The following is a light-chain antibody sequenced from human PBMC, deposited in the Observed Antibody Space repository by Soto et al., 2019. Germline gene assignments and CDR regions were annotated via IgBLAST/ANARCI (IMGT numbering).Light chain of an antibody. CDR2: EVS. J-gene: IGLJ2*01. V-gene: IGLV2-14*01. CDR1: SSDVGGYNY. CDR3: SSYASSSTL. Sequence: QSALTQPASVSGSPGQSITISCTGTSSDVGGYNYVSWYQQHPGKAPKLIIYEVSNRPSGVSNRFSGSKSGNTASLTISGLQAEDEADYYSSSYASSSTLFGGGTKVTVL.